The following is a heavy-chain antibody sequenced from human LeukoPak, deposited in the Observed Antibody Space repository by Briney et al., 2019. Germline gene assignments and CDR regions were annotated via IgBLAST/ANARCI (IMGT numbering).Heavy chain of an antibody. CDR3: ARLGRYCSSTSCYVYYYYYMDV. V-gene: IGHV4-34*01. CDR2: INHSGST. J-gene: IGHJ6*03. D-gene: IGHD2-2*01. Sequence: PGGSLRLSCAASGFTFIGSAVHWIRQPPGKGLEWIGEINHSGSTNYNPSLKSRVTISVDTSKNQFSLKLSSVTAADTAVYYCARLGRYCSSTSCYVYYYYYMDVWGKGTTVTISS. CDR1: GFTFIGSA.